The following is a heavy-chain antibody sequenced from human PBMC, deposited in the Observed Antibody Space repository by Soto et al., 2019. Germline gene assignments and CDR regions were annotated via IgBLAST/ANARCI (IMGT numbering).Heavy chain of an antibody. D-gene: IGHD6-6*01. CDR2: ISNDGSNK. CDR1: GFSFSTYG. J-gene: IGHJ6*02. Sequence: QVQMVESGGGVVQPGRSLRLSCAASGFSFSTYGMHWVRQAPGKGLEWMAVISNDGSNKYYADSVKGRFTISRDNSKDTLFLQMNSVRGEDTAVYYCAKVVRADSTSSNFYFYSGRDVWGQGTTVTVSS. CDR3: AKVVRADSTSSNFYFYSGRDV. V-gene: IGHV3-30*18.